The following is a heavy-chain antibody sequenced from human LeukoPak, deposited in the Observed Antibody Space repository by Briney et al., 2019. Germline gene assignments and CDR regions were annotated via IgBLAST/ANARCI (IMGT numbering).Heavy chain of an antibody. CDR2: IYYSGST. D-gene: IGHD3-22*01. CDR1: GGSISSSSYY. V-gene: IGHV4-39*01. CDR3: ASLEYYYDSSGPQPGEGES. Sequence: SETLSLTCTVSGGSISSSSYYWGWIRQPPGKGLEWTGSIYYSGSTYYNPSLKSRVTMSVDTSKNQFSLKLSSVTAADTAVYYCASLEYYYDSSGPQPGEGESWGQGTLVTVSS. J-gene: IGHJ4*02.